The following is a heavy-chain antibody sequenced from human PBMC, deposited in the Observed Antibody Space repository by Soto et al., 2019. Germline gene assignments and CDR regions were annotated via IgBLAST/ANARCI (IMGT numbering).Heavy chain of an antibody. Sequence: GGSLRLSCAASGFSFSSYGMHWVRQAPGKGLEWVSFIRCGGSNIYYADSVKGRFTISRDNAKNSPYLQMNSLRAEDTAVYYCAGALLGVVVAAMDYWGQGTLVTVSS. CDR3: AGALLGVVVAAMDY. J-gene: IGHJ4*02. V-gene: IGHV3-21*01. D-gene: IGHD2-15*01. CDR1: GFSFSSYG. CDR2: IRCGGSNI.